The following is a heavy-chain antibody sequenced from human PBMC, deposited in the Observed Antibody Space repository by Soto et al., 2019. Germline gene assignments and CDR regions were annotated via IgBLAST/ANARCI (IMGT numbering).Heavy chain of an antibody. J-gene: IGHJ5*02. Sequence: EVQLVESGGGLVQPGGSLRLSCAASGFTFSSYWVHWVRQAPGKGLVWVSRINTDGSSTSYADSVKGRFTISRDNAKNTLYLQVNSLGAEDTAVYYCARRGQVGSGLAHWGQGTLVTVSS. CDR1: GFTFSSYW. D-gene: IGHD1-26*01. CDR2: INTDGSST. CDR3: ARRGQVGSGLAH. V-gene: IGHV3-74*01.